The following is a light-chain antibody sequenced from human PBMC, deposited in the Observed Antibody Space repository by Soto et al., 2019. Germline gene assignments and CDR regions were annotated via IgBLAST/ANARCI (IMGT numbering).Light chain of an antibody. Sequence: DIQMTQSPSSLSASVGDRVTITCRASQSISNYLNWYQQKPGKAPNLLIYAASSLQSGVPSRFSGSGSGTDFTLTISSLQPVDFATYYCQQSYSTLLFTFGPGTKVDIK. CDR2: AAS. CDR1: QSISNY. J-gene: IGKJ3*01. V-gene: IGKV1-39*01. CDR3: QQSYSTLLFT.